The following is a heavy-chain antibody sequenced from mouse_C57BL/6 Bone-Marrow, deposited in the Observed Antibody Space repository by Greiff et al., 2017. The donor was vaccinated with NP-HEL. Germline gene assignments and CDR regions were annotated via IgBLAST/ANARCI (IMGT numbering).Heavy chain of an antibody. CDR3: ARGGWLLRVLAMDY. D-gene: IGHD2-3*01. Sequence: VQLQQSGPGLVQPSQSLSITCTVSGFSLTSYGVHWVRQSPGKGLEWLGVIWSGGSTDYNAAFISRLSISKDNSKCQVFFKMNSLQADDTAIYYCARGGWLLRVLAMDYWGQGTSVTVSS. V-gene: IGHV2-2*01. J-gene: IGHJ4*01. CDR1: GFSLTSYG. CDR2: IWSGGST.